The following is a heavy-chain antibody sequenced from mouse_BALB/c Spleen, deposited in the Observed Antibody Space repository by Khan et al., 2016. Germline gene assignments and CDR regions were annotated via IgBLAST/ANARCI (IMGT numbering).Heavy chain of an antibody. V-gene: IGHV9-3-1*01. D-gene: IGHD1-1*01. CDR1: GYTFTNYG. CDR3: ARPDDGSSRGFAD. Sequence: QIQLVQSGPELKKPGETVRISCKASGYTFTNYGMNWVKQAPGKGLKWMGWINTYTGEPTYADDFKGRFAFSLETYASTAYLQINNLKNEATATYFCARPDDGSSRGFADWGQGTLVTVSA. J-gene: IGHJ3*01. CDR2: INTYTGEP.